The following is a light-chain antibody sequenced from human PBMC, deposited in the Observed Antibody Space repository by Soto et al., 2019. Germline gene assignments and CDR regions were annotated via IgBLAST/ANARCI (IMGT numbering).Light chain of an antibody. CDR2: GNS. Sequence: QSVLTQPPSVSGAPGQRVTISCTGSSSNIGAVYDVHWYQQLPGRAPKLLIYGNSNRPSGVPDRFSGSKSGSSASLAITGLQAEDEAHYHCQSYDNSLGGVVFGGGTKLPS. J-gene: IGLJ2*01. CDR1: SSNIGAVYD. CDR3: QSYDNSLGGVV. V-gene: IGLV1-40*01.